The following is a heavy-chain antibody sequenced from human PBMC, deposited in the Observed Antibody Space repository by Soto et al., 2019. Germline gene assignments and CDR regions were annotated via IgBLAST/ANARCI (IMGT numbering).Heavy chain of an antibody. Sequence: PSENLYLTCTVSSAPVSSSTYTWGGIRQPPGKGLEWIGRIYYSGSTYYNPSLNSRVTVSVDTSKNQFSLKVTSVTAADTAVYYCARLHGFFISCCCHRHYPLAFWARRTTVTVSS. J-gene: IGHJ6*02. V-gene: IGHV4-39*01. D-gene: IGHD3-3*01. CDR3: ARLHGFFISCCCHRHYPLAF. CDR2: IYYSGST. CDR1: SAPVSSSTYT.